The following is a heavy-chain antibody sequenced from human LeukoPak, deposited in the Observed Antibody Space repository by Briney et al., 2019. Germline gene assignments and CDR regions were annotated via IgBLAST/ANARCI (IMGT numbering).Heavy chain of an antibody. CDR2: ISSRGDST. CDR1: GFIFSNYA. CDR3: VKGPRPDITVAHTVEN. V-gene: IGHV3-23*01. D-gene: IGHD6-19*01. Sequence: GGSLRLSCAASGFIFSNYAMSWVRQVPGRGLEWVSTISSRGDSTYVADSVKGRFTISRDNSKNSLYLQMDTVRAEDTAVYYCVKGPRPDITVAHTVENWGQGTLVTVSS. J-gene: IGHJ4*02.